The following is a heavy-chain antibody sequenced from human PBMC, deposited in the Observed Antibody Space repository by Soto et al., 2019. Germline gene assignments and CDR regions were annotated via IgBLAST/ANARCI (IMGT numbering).Heavy chain of an antibody. V-gene: IGHV3-15*01. Sequence: GGSLRLSCVGSGFAFSNAWMNWVRQAPGKGLEWVGRIKSISDGGTTNYAAPVKGRFAISRDDAKNTLYLQMNSLKTEDTAEYYCTAESADVVVVPATYGLDVWGQGTTVTVSS. CDR3: TAESADVVVVPATYGLDV. CDR2: IKSISDGGTT. J-gene: IGHJ6*02. D-gene: IGHD2-2*01. CDR1: GFAFSNAW.